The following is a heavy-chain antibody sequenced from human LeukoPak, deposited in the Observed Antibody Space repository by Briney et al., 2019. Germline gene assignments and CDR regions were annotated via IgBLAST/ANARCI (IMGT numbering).Heavy chain of an antibody. Sequence: GGSLRLSCAASGFTVSSTYMSWVRQTPGKGLEWVSVIYSDGKVYYIDSVKGRFTISRDNAKNSLYLQMNSLRDEDTAVYYCARDRSGVGATLYWGQGTLVTVSS. CDR2: IYSDGKV. J-gene: IGHJ4*02. CDR1: GFTVSSTY. V-gene: IGHV3-53*01. D-gene: IGHD1-26*01. CDR3: ARDRSGVGATLY.